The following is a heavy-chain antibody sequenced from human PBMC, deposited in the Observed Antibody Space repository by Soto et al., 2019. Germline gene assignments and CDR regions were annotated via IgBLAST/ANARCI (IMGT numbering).Heavy chain of an antibody. CDR2: IIPIFGTA. J-gene: IGHJ4*02. V-gene: IGHV1-69*06. CDR1: GGTFSSYA. Sequence: EASVKVSCKASGGTFSSYAISWVRQAPGQGLEWMGGIIPIFGTANYAQKFQGRVTITADKSTSTAYMELSSLRSEDTAVYYCARDGYYYDSSGYGVFDYWGQGTLVTVSS. CDR3: ARDGYYYDSSGYGVFDY. D-gene: IGHD3-22*01.